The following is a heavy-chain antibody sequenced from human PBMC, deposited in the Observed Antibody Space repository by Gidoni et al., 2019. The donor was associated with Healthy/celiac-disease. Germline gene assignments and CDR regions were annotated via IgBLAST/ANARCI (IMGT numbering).Heavy chain of an antibody. V-gene: IGHV3-23*01. J-gene: IGHJ4*02. CDR1: GFTFSSYA. Sequence: EVQLLESGGGLVQPGGSLRLSCAASGFTFSSYAMSWVLQAPGKGLEWVSAISGSGGSTYYADSVKGRFTISRDNSKNTLYLQMNSLRAEDTAVYYCATPLDIVVVPAAMGVDYWGQGTLVTVSS. D-gene: IGHD2-2*03. CDR2: ISGSGGST. CDR3: ATPLDIVVVPAAMGVDY.